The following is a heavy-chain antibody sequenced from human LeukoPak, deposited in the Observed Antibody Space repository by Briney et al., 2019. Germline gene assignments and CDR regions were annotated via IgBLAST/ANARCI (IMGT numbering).Heavy chain of an antibody. D-gene: IGHD1-26*01. Sequence: SETLSLTCTVSGGSISSYYWSWIWQPPGKGLEWIGYIYYSGSTNYNPSLKSRVTISVDTSKNQFSLKLSSVTAADTAVYYCARGPGSSAIGYWGQGTLVTVSS. J-gene: IGHJ4*02. V-gene: IGHV4-59*01. CDR2: IYYSGST. CDR1: GGSISSYY. CDR3: ARGPGSSAIGY.